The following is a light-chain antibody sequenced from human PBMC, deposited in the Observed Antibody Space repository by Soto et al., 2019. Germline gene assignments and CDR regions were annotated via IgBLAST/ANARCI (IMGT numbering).Light chain of an antibody. CDR1: QSVSSSY. CDR2: GAS. J-gene: IGKJ2*01. Sequence: EIVLTQSPGTLSLSPGERATLSCRASQSVSSSYLAWYQQKPGQAPRLLIYGASSRATGIPDRFSGSGSWXXXXXTXSXLXPEDFAVYYCQQYGSSPPYTFGQGTKLEIK. CDR3: QQYGSSPPYT. V-gene: IGKV3-20*01.